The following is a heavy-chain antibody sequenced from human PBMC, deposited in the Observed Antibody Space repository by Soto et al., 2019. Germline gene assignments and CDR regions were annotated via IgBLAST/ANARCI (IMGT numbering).Heavy chain of an antibody. D-gene: IGHD2-15*01. V-gene: IGHV4-59*01. CDR2: IYYSVST. CDR1: GGSISSYY. Sequence: SETLSLTCTVSGGSISSYYWSWIRQPPGKGLEWIGYIYYSVSTNYNPSLKSRVTISVDTSKNQFSLKLSSVTAADTAVYYCARVGTYCSGGSCYSSRYNWFDPWGQGTLVTVSS. J-gene: IGHJ5*02. CDR3: ARVGTYCSGGSCYSSRYNWFDP.